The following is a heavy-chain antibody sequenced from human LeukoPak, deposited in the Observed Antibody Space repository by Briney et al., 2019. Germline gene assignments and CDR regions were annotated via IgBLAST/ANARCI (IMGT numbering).Heavy chain of an antibody. J-gene: IGHJ5*02. D-gene: IGHD1-26*01. V-gene: IGHV5-51*01. CDR3: ARLSGSYSSWFDP. Sequence: GESLKISCKGSGYIFTSYWIGWVRQLPGKGLEWMGIIYPGDSDTTYSPSFQGQVTISADKSISTAYLQWSSLKASDTAMYYCARLSGSYSSWFDPWGQGTLVTVSS. CDR1: GYIFTSYW. CDR2: IYPGDSDT.